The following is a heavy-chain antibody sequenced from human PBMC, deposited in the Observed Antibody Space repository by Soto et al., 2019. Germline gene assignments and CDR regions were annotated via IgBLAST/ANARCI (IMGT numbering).Heavy chain of an antibody. J-gene: IGHJ5*02. CDR1: GGSISSYY. CDR2: IYYSGST. Sequence: PSETLSLTCTVSGGSISSYYWSWIRQPPGKGLEWIGYIYYSGSTNYNPSLKSRVTISVDTSKNQFSLKLSSVTAADTAVYYCARDTGGDFPEGQFDPWGQGTLVTVSS. D-gene: IGHD2-21*01. V-gene: IGHV4-59*01. CDR3: ARDTGGDFPEGQFDP.